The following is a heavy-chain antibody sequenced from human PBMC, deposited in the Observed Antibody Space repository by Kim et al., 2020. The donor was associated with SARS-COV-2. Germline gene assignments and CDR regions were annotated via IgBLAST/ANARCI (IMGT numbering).Heavy chain of an antibody. V-gene: IGHV4-59*01. CDR3: VREGQLASYNWFDP. Sequence: SETLSLTCTVFGGSIRTYYWSWIRQPPGKKLEWIGYIYYNGNTNYNPSLKSRVTISVDTSKNQFSLKLSRVTAADTAVYYCVREGQLASYNWFDPCGQGTLVTVSS. CDR1: GGSIRTYY. CDR2: IYYNGNT. D-gene: IGHD6-13*01. J-gene: IGHJ5*02.